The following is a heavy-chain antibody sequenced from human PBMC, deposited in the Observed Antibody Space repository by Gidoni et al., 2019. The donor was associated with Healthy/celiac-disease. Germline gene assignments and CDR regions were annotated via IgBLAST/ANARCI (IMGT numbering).Heavy chain of an antibody. CDR2: IYHSGST. J-gene: IGHJ6*02. V-gene: IGHV4-4*02. CDR3: ASLSRPSSGSYYGMDV. Sequence: QVQLQESGPGLVKPSGTLSLTCAVSGGSISRSNWWSWVRQPPGKGLEWIGEIYHSGSTNYNPSLKSRVTISVDKSKNQFSLKLSSVTAADTAVYYCASLSRPSSGSYYGMDVWGQGTTVTVSS. D-gene: IGHD3-10*01. CDR1: GGSISRSNW.